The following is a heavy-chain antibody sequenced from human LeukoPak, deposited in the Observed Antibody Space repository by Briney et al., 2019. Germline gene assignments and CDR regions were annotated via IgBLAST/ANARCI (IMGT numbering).Heavy chain of an antibody. CDR1: GGSISSYY. V-gene: IGHV4-59*01. D-gene: IGHD6-19*01. CDR3: ARAFVDSSGRRAFDI. J-gene: IGHJ3*02. CDR2: IYYSGST. Sequence: SETLSLTCTVSGGSISSYYWSWIRQPPGKGLEWIGYIYYSGSTNYNPSLKSRVTISVDTSKNQFSLKLSSVTAADTAVYYCARAFVDSSGRRAFDIWGQGTMVTVSS.